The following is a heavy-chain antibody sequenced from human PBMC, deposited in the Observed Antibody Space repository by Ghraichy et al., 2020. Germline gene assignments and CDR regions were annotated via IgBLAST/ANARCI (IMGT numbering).Heavy chain of an antibody. V-gene: IGHV4-31*03. CDR1: GGSVSSAGYY. Sequence: SETLSLTCTVSGGSVSSAGYYWSWIRQHPGKGLEWIGYIYYSGTTSYNPSLKSRVTISVDTSKNQLSLKLTSVTAADTAVYYCARDGGYGSGSYHFDFWGQGTLVTVYS. CDR3: ARDGGYGSGSYHFDF. CDR2: IYYSGTT. D-gene: IGHD3-10*01. J-gene: IGHJ4*02.